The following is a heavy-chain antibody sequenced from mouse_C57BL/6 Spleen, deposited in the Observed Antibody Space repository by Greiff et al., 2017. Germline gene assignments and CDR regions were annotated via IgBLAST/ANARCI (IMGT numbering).Heavy chain of an antibody. D-gene: IGHD4-1*01. Sequence: VKLQESGAELMKPGASVKLSCKATGYTFTGYWTEWVKQRPGHGLEWIGEILPGSGSTNSNEKFKGKATFTPYTSSNTSYMQLSSLTTDVASIYYCASRLDWAWFAYWGQGTLVTVSA. CDR2: ILPGSGST. V-gene: IGHV1-9*01. CDR1: GYTFTGYW. J-gene: IGHJ3*01. CDR3: ASRLDWAWFAY.